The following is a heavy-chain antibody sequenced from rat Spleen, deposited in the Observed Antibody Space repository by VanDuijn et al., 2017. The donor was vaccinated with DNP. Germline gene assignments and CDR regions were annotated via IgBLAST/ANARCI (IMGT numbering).Heavy chain of an antibody. D-gene: IGHD2-3*01. CDR2: ISCDGTDT. J-gene: IGHJ3*01. Sequence: EVQLVESGGGLVQPGRSLKLSCAVSRITFSDHNMAWVRQAPKKGLEWVGTISCDGTDTYYRDSVKGRFTMSRDNAKSTLYLQMDSLRSEDTAMYYCSSGGPDMIQGDWFAYWGQGTLVTVSS. CDR3: SSGGPDMIQGDWFAY. V-gene: IGHV5-7*01. CDR1: RITFSDHN.